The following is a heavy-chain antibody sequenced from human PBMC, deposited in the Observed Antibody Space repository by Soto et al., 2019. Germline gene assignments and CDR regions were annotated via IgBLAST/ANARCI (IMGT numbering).Heavy chain of an antibody. V-gene: IGHV4-34*01. CDR2: INHSGST. CDR3: ARGATTFPGDFVDY. CDR1: GGSFSGYY. D-gene: IGHD4-17*01. J-gene: IGHJ4*02. Sequence: SETLSLTCAVYGGSFSGYYWSWIRQPPGKGLEWIGEINHSGSTNYNPSLKSRVTISVDTSKNQFSLKLSSVTAADTAVYYCARGATTFPGDFVDYWGQGTLVTVSS.